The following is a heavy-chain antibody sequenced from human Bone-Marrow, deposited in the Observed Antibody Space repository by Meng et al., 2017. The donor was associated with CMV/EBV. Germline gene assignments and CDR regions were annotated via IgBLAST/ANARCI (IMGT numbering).Heavy chain of an antibody. V-gene: IGHV4-39*07. CDR2: IYYSGST. CDR1: GGSIISSSYH. D-gene: IGHD6-13*01. Sequence: SEPLSLTCTVSGGSIISSSYHWGWIRQPPGKGLEWIGSIYYSGSTYYNPSLKSRVTISVATSNNQFSLKLSSVTAADTAVYYCARRPRPRERQQLVPYYFDYWGQGTRVTVSS. J-gene: IGHJ4*02. CDR3: ARRPRPRERQQLVPYYFDY.